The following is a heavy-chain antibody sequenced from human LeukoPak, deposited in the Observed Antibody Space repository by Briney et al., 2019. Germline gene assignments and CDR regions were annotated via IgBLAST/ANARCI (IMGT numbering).Heavy chain of an antibody. V-gene: IGHV4-59*01. CDR2: ISYSGST. CDR1: GGSISSYY. J-gene: IGHJ4*02. Sequence: SETLSLTCTVSGGSISSYYWSWIRQPPGKGLEWIGYISYSGSTNYNPSLKSRVTISVDTSKNQFSLKLSSVTAADTAVYYCASLDYGDRAYYFDYWGQGTLVTVSS. D-gene: IGHD4-17*01. CDR3: ASLDYGDRAYYFDY.